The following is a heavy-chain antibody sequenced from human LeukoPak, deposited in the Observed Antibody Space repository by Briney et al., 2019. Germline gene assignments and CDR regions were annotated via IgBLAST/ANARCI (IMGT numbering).Heavy chain of an antibody. D-gene: IGHD3-3*01. CDR2: IYYSGST. CDR3: ARRRASPLYDFWSGYYY. Sequence: SETLSLTCAVSGGSISSSSYYWGWIRQPPGKGLEWIGGIYYSGSTYYNPSLKSRVTISVDTSKNQFSLKLSSVTAADTAVYYCARRRASPLYDFWSGYYYWGQGTLVTVSS. V-gene: IGHV4-39*01. J-gene: IGHJ4*02. CDR1: GGSISSSSYY.